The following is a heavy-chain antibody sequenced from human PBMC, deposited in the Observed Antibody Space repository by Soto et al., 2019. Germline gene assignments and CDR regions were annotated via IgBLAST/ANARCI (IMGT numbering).Heavy chain of an antibody. CDR2: INSDGSST. V-gene: IGHV3-74*01. CDR3: ARARAYYYDNSLEEYYYYGMDV. Sequence: PVGSLRPLCATSGFTCRSYWIHRVRQAPGKGLVWVSRINSDGSSTSYAGAVKGRFTIARDNAKNTLYLQMNSLRAEDTAVYYCARARAYYYDNSLEEYYYYGMDVWGQGSTVTVSS. J-gene: IGHJ6*02. D-gene: IGHD3-22*01. CDR1: GFTCRSYW.